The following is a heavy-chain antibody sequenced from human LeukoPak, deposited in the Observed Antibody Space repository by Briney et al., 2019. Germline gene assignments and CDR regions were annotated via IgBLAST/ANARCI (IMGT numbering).Heavy chain of an antibody. Sequence: GGSLRLSCAASGFTVSSNHMNWVRQAPGKGLEWVSIIYYGGNTFYADSVKGRFTISRDNSKNTLYLQINSLRAEDTAVYYCAALSGVGVKIGFDHWGQGALVVGSS. D-gene: IGHD1-26*01. CDR3: AALSGVGVKIGFDH. CDR1: GFTVSSNH. J-gene: IGHJ4*02. CDR2: IYYGGNT. V-gene: IGHV3-66*01.